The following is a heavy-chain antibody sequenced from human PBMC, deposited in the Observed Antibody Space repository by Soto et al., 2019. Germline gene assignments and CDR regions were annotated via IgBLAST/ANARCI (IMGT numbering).Heavy chain of an antibody. V-gene: IGHV1-8*01. CDR1: GYTFTSYD. CDR2: MNPNSGNT. D-gene: IGHD3-22*01. CDR3: ARVRGLDYYDSSGYYYGGNAFDI. Sequence: GASVKVSCKASGYTFTSYDINWVRQATGQGLEWKGWMNPNSGNTGYAQKFQGRVTMTRNTSISTAYMELSSLRSKDTAVYYCARVRGLDYYDSSGYYYGGNAFDIWGQGTMVTVSS. J-gene: IGHJ3*02.